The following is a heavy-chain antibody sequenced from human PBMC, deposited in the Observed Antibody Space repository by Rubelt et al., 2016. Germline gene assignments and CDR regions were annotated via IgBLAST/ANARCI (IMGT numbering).Heavy chain of an antibody. V-gene: IGHV4-39*07. CDR3: ARGSSLDDAFDI. CDR2: IYYSGST. CDR1: GGSISSSSYY. Sequence: QLQLQESGPGLVKPSETLSLTCTVSGGSISSSSYYWGWIRQPPGKGLEWIGSIYYSGSTYYNPSLKSRVTISVDTSKNQFSLKLSSVTAADTAVYYCARGSSLDDAFDIWGQGTMVTVSS. D-gene: IGHD6-13*01. J-gene: IGHJ3*02.